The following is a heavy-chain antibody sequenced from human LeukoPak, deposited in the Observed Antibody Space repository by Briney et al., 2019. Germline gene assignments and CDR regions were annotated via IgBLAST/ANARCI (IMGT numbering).Heavy chain of an antibody. CDR1: GDTFTTYD. J-gene: IGHJ4*02. CDR2: MNPKSGDT. CDR3: ARGLGDSYDTSDYYYAVPAH. V-gene: IGHV1-8*01. Sequence: GASVKVSCKASGDTFTTYDITWVRQATGQGLEWMGWMNPKSGDTAYAQKFQGRVAMTRDTSISTAYMELSSLRSEDTAVYYCARGLGDSYDTSDYYYAVPAHWGQGTLVTVSS. D-gene: IGHD3-22*01.